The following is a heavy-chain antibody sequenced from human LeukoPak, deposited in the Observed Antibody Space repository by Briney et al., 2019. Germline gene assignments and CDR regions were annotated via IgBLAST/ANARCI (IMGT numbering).Heavy chain of an antibody. J-gene: IGHJ4*02. Sequence: GASLKVSCKASGGTFSSYAISWVRQAPGQGLEWMGGIIPIFGTANYAQKFQGRVTITADESTSTAYMELSSLRSEDTAVYYCARDLGVDFSDYGDYRHPLHFDYWGQGTLVTVSS. CDR2: IIPIFGTA. V-gene: IGHV1-69*13. CDR1: GGTFSSYA. CDR3: ARDLGVDFSDYGDYRHPLHFDY. D-gene: IGHD4-17*01.